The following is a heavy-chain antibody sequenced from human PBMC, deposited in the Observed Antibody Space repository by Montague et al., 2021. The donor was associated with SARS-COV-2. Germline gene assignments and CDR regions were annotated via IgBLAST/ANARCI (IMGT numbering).Heavy chain of an antibody. Sequence: SETLSLTCAVYGGSFSGYYWSWIRRPPGKGLEWIGEINHSGSTNYNPSLKSRVTISVDTSKNQFSLKPSSVTAADTAVYYCTREGYQVLWSDYYYYGMDVWGQGTTVTVSS. D-gene: IGHD2-2*01. J-gene: IGHJ6*02. CDR1: GGSFSGYY. CDR3: TREGYQVLWSDYYYYGMDV. V-gene: IGHV4-34*01. CDR2: INHSGST.